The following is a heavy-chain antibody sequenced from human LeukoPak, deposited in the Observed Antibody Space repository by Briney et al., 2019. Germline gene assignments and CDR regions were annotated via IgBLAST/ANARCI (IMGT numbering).Heavy chain of an antibody. D-gene: IGHD2-2*01. J-gene: IGHJ4*02. Sequence: VASVKVCCKASGGTFSSYAISWVRQAPGQGLEWMGGIIPIFGTANYAQTFQGRVTITADESTSTAYMELSSLRSEDTAVYYCARGGIVVVPDAPYSSGWWSYFDYWGQGTLVTVSS. CDR1: GGTFSSYA. V-gene: IGHV1-69*13. CDR2: IIPIFGTA. CDR3: ARGGIVVVPDAPYSSGWWSYFDY.